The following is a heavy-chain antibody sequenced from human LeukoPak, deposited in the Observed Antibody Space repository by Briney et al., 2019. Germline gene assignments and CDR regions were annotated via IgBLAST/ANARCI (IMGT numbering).Heavy chain of an antibody. CDR3: ARHHEYSSSSPYFDY. Sequence: SETLSLTCTVSGGSISSYYWSWIRQPPGKGLEWIGYIYYSGSTNYNPSLKSRVTISVDTSKNQFSLKLSSVTAADTAVYYCARHHEYSSSSPYFDYWGQGTLVTVSS. CDR1: GGSISSYY. CDR2: IYYSGST. V-gene: IGHV4-59*08. D-gene: IGHD6-6*01. J-gene: IGHJ4*02.